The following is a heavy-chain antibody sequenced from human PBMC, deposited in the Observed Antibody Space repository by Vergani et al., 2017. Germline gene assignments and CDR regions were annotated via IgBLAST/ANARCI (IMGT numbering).Heavy chain of an antibody. V-gene: IGHV4-4*07. J-gene: IGHJ4*02. CDR3: ARVSRPRSGGSPLDY. CDR2: IYTSGST. D-gene: IGHD2-15*01. CDR1: GGSISSYY. Sequence: QVQLQESGPGLVKPSETLSLTCTVSGGSISSYYWSWIRQPAGKGLEWIGRIYTSGSTNYNPSLKSRVTISVDTSKNQFSLKLSSVTAADTAVYYCARVSRPRSGGSPLDYWGQGTLVTVSS.